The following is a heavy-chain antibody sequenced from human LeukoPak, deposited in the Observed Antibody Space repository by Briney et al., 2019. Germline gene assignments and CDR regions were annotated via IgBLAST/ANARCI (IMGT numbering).Heavy chain of an antibody. CDR2: ISAYNGNT. CDR1: GYTFTSYG. V-gene: IGHV1-18*01. CDR3: PRTAGSYYYDSSAYKGGLGY. D-gene: IGHD3-22*01. J-gene: IGHJ4*02. Sequence: ASVKVSCKASGYTFTSYGISWVRQAPGQGLEWMGWISAYNGNTNYAQKLQGRVTMTTDTSTSTAYMELRSLRSDDTAVYYCPRTAGSYYYDSSAYKGGLGYWGQGTLVTVSS.